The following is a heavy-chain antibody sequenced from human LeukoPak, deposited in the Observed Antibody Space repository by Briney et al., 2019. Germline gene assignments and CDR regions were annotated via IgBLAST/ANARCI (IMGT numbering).Heavy chain of an antibody. CDR1: GFTFSSYA. D-gene: IGHD2-2*01. V-gene: IGHV3-30*04. Sequence: GRSRRLSCAASGFTFSSYAMHWVRQAPGKGLEWAAVISYDGSNKYYADSVKGRFTISRDNSKNTLYLQMNSLRAEDTAVYYCARDPAVCSSTSCPYYYYYGMDVWGQGTTVTVSS. CDR3: ARDPAVCSSTSCPYYYYYGMDV. CDR2: ISYDGSNK. J-gene: IGHJ6*02.